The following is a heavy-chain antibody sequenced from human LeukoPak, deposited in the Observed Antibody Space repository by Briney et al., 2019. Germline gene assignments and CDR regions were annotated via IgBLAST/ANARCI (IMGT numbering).Heavy chain of an antibody. D-gene: IGHD6-13*01. CDR3: ASRHSKQQPYYYYMDI. CDR2: IYSNGDT. Sequence: PSETLSLTCTVSGDSISSGSYYWSWLRQPAGKGLEWIGRIYSNGDTKFNPSLKSRVTISLDTSNNHFSLKLSSAPAADTAVYYCASRHSKQQPYYYYMDIWGKGTTVTVSS. J-gene: IGHJ6*03. CDR1: GDSISSGSYY. V-gene: IGHV4-61*02.